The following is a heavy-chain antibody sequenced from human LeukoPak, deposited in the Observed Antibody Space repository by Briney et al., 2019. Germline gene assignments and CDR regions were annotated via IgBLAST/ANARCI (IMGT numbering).Heavy chain of an antibody. J-gene: IGHJ5*02. CDR1: GGPFSGYY. V-gene: IGHV4-34*01. Sequence: SETLSLTCAVYGGPFSGYYWSWIRQPPGKGLEWIGEINHSGSTNYNPSLKSRVTISVDTSKNQFSLKLSSVTAADTAVYYCARGGYSGLPIPNWFDPWGQGTLVTVSS. CDR2: INHSGST. D-gene: IGHD5-12*01. CDR3: ARGGYSGLPIPNWFDP.